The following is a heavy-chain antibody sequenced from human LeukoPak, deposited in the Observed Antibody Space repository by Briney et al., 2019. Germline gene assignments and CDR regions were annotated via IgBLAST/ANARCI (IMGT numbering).Heavy chain of an antibody. CDR2: INHSGST. J-gene: IGHJ3*02. CDR3: ARGLRAMVRGVYLI. V-gene: IGHV4-39*07. CDR1: GGSISSTTYF. D-gene: IGHD3-10*01. Sequence: SETLSLTCTVSGGSISSTTYFWGWIRQPPGKGLEWIGEINHSGSTNYNPSLKSRVTISVDTSKNQFSLKLSSVTAADTAVYYCARGLRAMVRGVYLIWGQGTMVTVSS.